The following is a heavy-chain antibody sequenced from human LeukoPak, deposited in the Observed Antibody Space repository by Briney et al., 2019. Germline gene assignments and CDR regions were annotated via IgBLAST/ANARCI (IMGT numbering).Heavy chain of an antibody. D-gene: IGHD3-10*01. Sequence: GRSLRLSCAASGFTFSSYVMHWVRQAPGKGLEWVAVIWYDGFNKYYADSVKGRFTISRDNSKNTLYLQMNSLRAEDTAVYYCAREAYYYGSGSYQGPFDYWGQGTLVTVSS. CDR2: IWYDGFNK. V-gene: IGHV3-33*01. CDR3: AREAYYYGSGSYQGPFDY. J-gene: IGHJ4*02. CDR1: GFTFSSYV.